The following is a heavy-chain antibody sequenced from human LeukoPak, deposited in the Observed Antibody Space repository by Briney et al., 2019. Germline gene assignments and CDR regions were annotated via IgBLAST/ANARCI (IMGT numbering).Heavy chain of an antibody. J-gene: IGHJ4*02. CDR2: ISSSSSYI. V-gene: IGHV3-21*01. Sequence: GGSLRLSCAASGFTFSSYSMNWVRQAPGKGLEWVSSISSSSSYIYCADSVKGRFTISRDNAKNSLYLQMNSLRAEDTAVYYCARDPTSVYYDSSDYWGQGTLVTVSS. D-gene: IGHD3-22*01. CDR3: ARDPTSVYYDSSDY. CDR1: GFTFSSYS.